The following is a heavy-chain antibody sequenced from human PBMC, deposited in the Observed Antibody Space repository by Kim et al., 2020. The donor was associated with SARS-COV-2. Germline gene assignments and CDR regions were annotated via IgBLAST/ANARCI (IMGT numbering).Heavy chain of an antibody. Sequence: ATLYTESGKGRFTISRDDSRDTAYLQMNSLKTEDTAVYYCALLSISSVGYWGQGTLVTVSS. J-gene: IGHJ4*02. V-gene: IGHV3-73*01. D-gene: IGHD6-6*01. CDR2: AT. CDR3: ALLSISSVGY.